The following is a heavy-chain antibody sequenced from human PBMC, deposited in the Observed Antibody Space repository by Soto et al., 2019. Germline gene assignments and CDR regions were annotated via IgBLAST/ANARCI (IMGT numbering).Heavy chain of an antibody. CDR2: IIPIFGTA. J-gene: IGHJ4*02. CDR1: GGTLSRYA. Sequence: SVNVRCNSCGGTLSRYAISMGRQAPGQGLEWMGGIIPIFGTANYAQKFQGRVTITADESTSTAYMELRSLRSEDTAVYYCARVRQLGYYDSSGSYFDDWGQGTLVTVSS. D-gene: IGHD3-22*01. V-gene: IGHV1-69*13. CDR3: ARVRQLGYYDSSGSYFDD.